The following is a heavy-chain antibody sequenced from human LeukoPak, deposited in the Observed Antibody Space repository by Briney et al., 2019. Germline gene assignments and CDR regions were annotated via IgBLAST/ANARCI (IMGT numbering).Heavy chain of an antibody. CDR3: ARGISPNFDY. J-gene: IGHJ4*02. Sequence: PSETLSLTCAVYGGSFSGYYWSWIRQPPGKGLEWIGEINHSGSTNYNPSLKSRVTISVDTSKNQFSLKLSSVTAADTAVYYCARGISPNFDYWGQGTLVTVSS. CDR1: GGSFSGYY. CDR2: INHSGST. V-gene: IGHV4-34*01.